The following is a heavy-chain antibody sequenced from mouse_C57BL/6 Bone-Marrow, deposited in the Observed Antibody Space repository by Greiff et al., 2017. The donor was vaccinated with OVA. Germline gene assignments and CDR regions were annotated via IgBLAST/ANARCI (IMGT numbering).Heavy chain of an antibody. D-gene: IGHD2-1*01. Sequence: EVQRVESGEGLVKPGGSLKLSCAASGFTFSSYAMSWVRQTPEKRLEWVAYISSGGDYIYYAATVKGRFTISRDNASNTLYLQMSSLKSEDTAMYYCTRLLDAMDFWGQGTAVTVSA. J-gene: IGHJ4*01. V-gene: IGHV5-9-1*02. CDR3: TRLLDAMDF. CDR1: GFTFSSYA. CDR2: ISSGGDYI.